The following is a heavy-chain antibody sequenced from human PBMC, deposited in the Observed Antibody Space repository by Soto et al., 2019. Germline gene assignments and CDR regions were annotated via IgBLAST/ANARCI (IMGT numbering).Heavy chain of an antibody. J-gene: IGHJ4*02. V-gene: IGHV3-7*01. Sequence: EVQLVESGGGLVQPGGSLRLSCATSGFTFSGHWMSWVRQAPGKGLEWVATIKQDGSEKYYVDSVRGRFTISRDNAKNSLFLQMNSLRAEDTAVYYCARLAGETTTYDYWGQGTLVTVSS. CDR3: ARLAGETTTYDY. CDR2: IKQDGSEK. D-gene: IGHD1-1*01. CDR1: GFTFSGHW.